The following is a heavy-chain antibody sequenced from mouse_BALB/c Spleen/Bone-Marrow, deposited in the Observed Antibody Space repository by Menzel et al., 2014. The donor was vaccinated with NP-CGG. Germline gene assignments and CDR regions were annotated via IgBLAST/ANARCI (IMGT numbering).Heavy chain of an antibody. Sequence: QVQLQQSGAELVKPGASVKMSCKASGYTFXSYNMHWVKQTPGQGLEWIGAIYPGNGDTSYNQKFKGKAILTADKSSSTAYMQLSSLTSEDSAVYYCARWGWDRFAYWGQGTLVTVSA. D-gene: IGHD4-1*01. J-gene: IGHJ3*01. CDR3: ARWGWDRFAY. CDR1: GYTFXSYN. CDR2: IYPGNGDT. V-gene: IGHV1-12*01.